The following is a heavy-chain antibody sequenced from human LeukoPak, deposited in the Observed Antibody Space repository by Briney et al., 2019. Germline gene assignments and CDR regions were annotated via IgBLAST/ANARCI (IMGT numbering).Heavy chain of an antibody. CDR2: ISSSSSYI. V-gene: IGHV3-21*01. J-gene: IGHJ4*02. D-gene: IGHD2-15*01. CDR1: GFTFSSYS. CDR3: ARDFRVVAAHLFDY. Sequence: GGSLRLSCAASGFTFSSYSMNWIRQAPGKGLEWVSSISSSSSYIYYADSVKGRFTISRDNAKNSLYLQMNSLRAEDTAVYYCARDFRVVAAHLFDYWGQGTLVTVSS.